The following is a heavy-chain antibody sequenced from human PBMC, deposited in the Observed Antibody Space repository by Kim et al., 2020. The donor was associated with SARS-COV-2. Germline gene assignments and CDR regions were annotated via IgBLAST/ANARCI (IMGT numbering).Heavy chain of an antibody. CDR1: GFTFSGSP. Sequence: GGSLRLSCAASGFTFSGSPLHWVRQASGKGLEWVGRIRSKANSYATGYAASVNGRFTISRDDSKNTAYLEMSGLKTEDTALCYCTRIPATTLAFWDAFDIWGQGTMVTVSS. V-gene: IGHV3-73*01. D-gene: IGHD1-1*01. CDR3: TRIPATTLAFWDAFDI. J-gene: IGHJ3*02. CDR2: IRSKANSYAT.